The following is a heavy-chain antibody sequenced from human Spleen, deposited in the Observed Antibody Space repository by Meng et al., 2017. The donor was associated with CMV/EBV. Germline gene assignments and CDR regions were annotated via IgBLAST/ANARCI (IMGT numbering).Heavy chain of an antibody. V-gene: IGHV3-72*01. CDR2: TANKADGYLT. CDR1: AFIFSDYY. Sequence: GGSLRLSCTGSAFIFSDYYIDWVRQVPGKGLEWVGRTANKADGYLTEYATSVKGRFTFSRDDSKNSLFLQMNSLKSDDTAVYYCTRGHSGIDIYAFDIWGQGTMVTVSS. D-gene: IGHD1-26*01. CDR3: TRGHSGIDIYAFDI. J-gene: IGHJ3*02.